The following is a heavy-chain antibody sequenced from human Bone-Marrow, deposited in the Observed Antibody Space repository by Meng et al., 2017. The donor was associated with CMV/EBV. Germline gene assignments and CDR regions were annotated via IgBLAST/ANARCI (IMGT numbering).Heavy chain of an antibody. J-gene: IGHJ4*02. CDR2: ISSSSSYI. D-gene: IGHD3-3*01. Sequence: GGSLRLSCAASGFTFSSYSMNWVRQAPGKGLEWVPSISSSSSYIYYADSVKGRFTISRDNAKNSLYLQMNSLRAEDTAVYYCARDQDSYYDFWSGYYRSNYYFDDWGQGTLVTVSS. V-gene: IGHV3-21*01. CDR3: ARDQDSYYDFWSGYYRSNYYFDD. CDR1: GFTFSSYS.